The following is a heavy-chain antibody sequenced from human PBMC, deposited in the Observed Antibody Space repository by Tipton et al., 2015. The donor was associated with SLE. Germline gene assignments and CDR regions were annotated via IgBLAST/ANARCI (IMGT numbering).Heavy chain of an antibody. CDR3: AKGIRFLEWFRFDS. Sequence: SLRLSCAASGFTFDDYAMHWVRQAPGKGVEWVSGISWNSEKIAYADSVKGRFTISRDNAKNSLFLQMNSLRAEDTAFYYCAKGIRFLEWFRFDSWGQGTLVTVSS. CDR1: GFTFDDYA. CDR2: ISWNSEKI. D-gene: IGHD3-3*01. V-gene: IGHV3-9*01. J-gene: IGHJ4*02.